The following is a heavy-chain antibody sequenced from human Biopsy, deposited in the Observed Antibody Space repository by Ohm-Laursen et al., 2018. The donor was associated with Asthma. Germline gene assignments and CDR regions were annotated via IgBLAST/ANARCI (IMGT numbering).Heavy chain of an antibody. Sequence: SLRLSCSASGFTFHNYVMHWVRLAPGKGLDWVAVISFDGSNKNYTDSVKGRFTISRDNSRNTLHLQMNSLRAEDTAVYYCAKDVFPGWELRRGPDYWGQGTLVTVSS. CDR3: AKDVFPGWELRRGPDY. V-gene: IGHV3-30*18. J-gene: IGHJ4*02. CDR1: GFTFHNYV. CDR2: ISFDGSNK. D-gene: IGHD1-26*01.